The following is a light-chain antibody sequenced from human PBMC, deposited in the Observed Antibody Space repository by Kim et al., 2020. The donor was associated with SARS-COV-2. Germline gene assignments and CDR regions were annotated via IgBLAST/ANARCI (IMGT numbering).Light chain of an antibody. CDR3: AVWDDSLKQGV. CDR2: SNN. Sequence: QSVLTQPPSASGTPGQRVTISCSGSSSNIGSNNVVWYQQLPEAAPNHLIYSNNQRPSGIPDRFSGSRSGTSASLAISGLQSGDEADYYCAVWDDSLKQGVFGGGTQLTVL. V-gene: IGLV1-44*01. CDR1: SSNIGSNN. J-gene: IGLJ3*02.